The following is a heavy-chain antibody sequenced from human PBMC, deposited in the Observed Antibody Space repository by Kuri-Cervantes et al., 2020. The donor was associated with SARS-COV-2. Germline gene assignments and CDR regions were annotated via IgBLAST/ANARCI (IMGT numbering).Heavy chain of an antibody. J-gene: IGHJ4*02. D-gene: IGHD2-15*01. CDR2: IKQDGSEK. Sequence: GGSLRLSCAASGFTFSNYWMTWVRQAPGKGLEWVANIKQDGSEKYYVDSVKGRFTISRDNAKNSLYLQMNSLRAEDTAVYYCAREAFGYCSGGSCYSHYWGQGTLVTVSS. V-gene: IGHV3-7*01. CDR1: GFTFSNYW. CDR3: AREAFGYCSGGSCYSHY.